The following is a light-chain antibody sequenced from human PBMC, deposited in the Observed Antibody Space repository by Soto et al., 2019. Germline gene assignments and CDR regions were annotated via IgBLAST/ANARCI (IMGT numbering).Light chain of an antibody. V-gene: IGKV3-20*01. J-gene: IGKJ4*01. Sequence: EIVLTQSPGTLSLSPGERATLSCRASQSVSSSYLAWYQQKPGQAPRLLIYGASNRATGIPDRFSGSGSGTDFTLTISRLEPEDFAVYYCQQYDSSPLTFGGGTNVEIK. CDR3: QQYDSSPLT. CDR2: GAS. CDR1: QSVSSSY.